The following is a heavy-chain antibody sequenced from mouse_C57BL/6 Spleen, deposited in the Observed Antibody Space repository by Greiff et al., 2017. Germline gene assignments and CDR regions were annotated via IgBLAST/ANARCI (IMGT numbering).Heavy chain of an antibody. CDR1: GYTFTSYW. CDR3: ARSYYYGSSYFDD. Sequence: QVQLQQPGAELVMPGASVKLSCKASGYTFTSYWMHWVKQRPGQGLEWIGEIDPSDSSTIYNQKFKGKSTLTVDKSSSTAYMQLSSLTSEDSAVYDCARSYYYGSSYFDDWGQGTTLTVSS. V-gene: IGHV1-69*01. D-gene: IGHD1-1*01. CDR2: IDPSDSST. J-gene: IGHJ2*01.